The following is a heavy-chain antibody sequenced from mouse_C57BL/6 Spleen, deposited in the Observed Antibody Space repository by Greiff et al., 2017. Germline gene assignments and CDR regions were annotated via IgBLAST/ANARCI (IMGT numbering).Heavy chain of an antibody. CDR1: GYAFTNYL. D-gene: IGHD4-1*02. Sequence: VQLQQSGAELVRPGTSVKVSCKASGYAFTNYLIEWVKQRPGQGLEWIGVINPGSGGTNYNEKFKGKATLTADKSSSTAYMQLSSLTSEDSAVYFCARSPTGMYYFDYWGQGTTLTVAS. CDR3: ARSPTGMYYFDY. V-gene: IGHV1-54*01. CDR2: INPGSGGT. J-gene: IGHJ2*01.